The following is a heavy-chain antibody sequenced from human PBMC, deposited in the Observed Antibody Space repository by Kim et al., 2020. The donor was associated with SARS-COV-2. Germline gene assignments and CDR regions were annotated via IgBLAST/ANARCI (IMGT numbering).Heavy chain of an antibody. J-gene: IGHJ4*02. CDR3: ARDRDMEWNVVHFFDY. D-gene: IGHD1-1*01. V-gene: IGHV1-18*01. CDR2: ISAYNGNT. CDR1: GYTFTSYG. Sequence: ASVKVSCKASGYTFTSYGISWVRQAPGQGLEWMGWISAYNGNTNYAQKLQGRVTMTTDTSTSTAYMELRSLRSDDTAVYYCARDRDMEWNVVHFFDYWGQGTLVTVSS.